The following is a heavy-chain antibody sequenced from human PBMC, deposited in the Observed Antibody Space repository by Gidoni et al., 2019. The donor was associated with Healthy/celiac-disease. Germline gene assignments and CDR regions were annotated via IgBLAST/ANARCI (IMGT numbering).Heavy chain of an antibody. CDR3: TTPTSTDDDILTGYYRTYGMDV. V-gene: IGHV3-15*01. CDR1: GFTFSNAW. J-gene: IGHJ6*02. Sequence: EVQLVESGGGLVKPGGSLRLSCAASGFTFSNAWMSRVRQAPGKGLEWVGRIKSKTDGGTTDYAAPVKGRFTISRDDSKNTRYLQMNSLKTEDTAVYYCTTPTSTDDDILTGYYRTYGMDVWGQGTTVTVSS. D-gene: IGHD3-9*01. CDR2: IKSKTDGGTT.